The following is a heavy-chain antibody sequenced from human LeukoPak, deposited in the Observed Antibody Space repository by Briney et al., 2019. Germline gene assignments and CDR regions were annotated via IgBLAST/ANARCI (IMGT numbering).Heavy chain of an antibody. CDR3: ARDSSPGQLYSSGWYYFDY. Sequence: PSETLSLTCTVSGGSISSGDYYWSWIRQPPGKGLEWIGYIYYSGSTYYNPSLKSRVTISVDTSKNQFSLKLSSVTAADTAVYYCARDSSPGQLYSSGWYYFDYWGQGTLVTVSS. CDR1: GGSISSGDYY. D-gene: IGHD6-19*01. CDR2: IYYSGST. V-gene: IGHV4-30-4*02. J-gene: IGHJ4*02.